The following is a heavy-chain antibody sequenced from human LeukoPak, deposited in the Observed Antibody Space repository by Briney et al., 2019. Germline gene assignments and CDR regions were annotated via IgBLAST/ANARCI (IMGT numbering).Heavy chain of an antibody. V-gene: IGHV4-34*01. D-gene: IGHD2-15*01. Sequence: SETLSLTCAVYGGSFSGYYWSWIRQPPGKGLEWIGEINHSGSTNYNPSLNSRVTISIDTSKNQFSLKLSSVTAADTAVYYCARDGCGGSCFHYYYYYMDVWGKGTTVTISS. CDR2: INHSGST. J-gene: IGHJ6*03. CDR3: ARDGCGGSCFHYYYYYMDV. CDR1: GGSFSGYY.